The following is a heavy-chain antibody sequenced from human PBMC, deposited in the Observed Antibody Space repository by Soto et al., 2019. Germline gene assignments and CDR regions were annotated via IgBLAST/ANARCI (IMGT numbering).Heavy chain of an antibody. D-gene: IGHD6-13*01. CDR2: IIPIFGTT. Sequence: QVHLVQSGAEVKKPGASVKVSCKASGDTLSTYTISWVRQAPGQGLEWMGGIIPIFGTTNYAPKFQGRVTITADESTNTVYMELSSLRSDDTAVFYCASPTADDYYHSGMEVWGQGTTVTVSS. CDR3: ASPTADDYYHSGMEV. J-gene: IGHJ6*02. CDR1: GDTLSTYT. V-gene: IGHV1-69*01.